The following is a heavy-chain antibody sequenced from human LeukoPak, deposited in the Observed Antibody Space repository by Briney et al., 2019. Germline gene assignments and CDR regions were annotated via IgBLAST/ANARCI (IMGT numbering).Heavy chain of an antibody. Sequence: SETLSLTCTVSGGSISSYYWSWIRQPPGKGLEWIGEINHSGSTNYNPSLKSRVTISVDTSKNQFSLKLSSVTAADTAVYYCARGPRGLYFDWLFHDAFDIWGQGTMVTVSS. D-gene: IGHD3-9*01. CDR2: INHSGST. CDR1: GGSISSYY. V-gene: IGHV4-34*01. CDR3: ARGPRGLYFDWLFHDAFDI. J-gene: IGHJ3*02.